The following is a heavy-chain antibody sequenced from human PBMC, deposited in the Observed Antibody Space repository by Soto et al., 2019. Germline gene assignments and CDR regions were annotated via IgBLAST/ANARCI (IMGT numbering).Heavy chain of an antibody. Sequence: GGSLRLSCAASGFTFSSYGMHWVRQAPGKGLEWVAVIWYDGSNKYYADSVKGRFTISRDNSKNTLYLQMNSLRAEDTAVYYCARGTDGTGIYVDYWGQGTLVTVSS. CDR3: ARGTDGTGIYVDY. D-gene: IGHD1-1*01. J-gene: IGHJ4*02. CDR1: GFTFSSYG. V-gene: IGHV3-33*01. CDR2: IWYDGSNK.